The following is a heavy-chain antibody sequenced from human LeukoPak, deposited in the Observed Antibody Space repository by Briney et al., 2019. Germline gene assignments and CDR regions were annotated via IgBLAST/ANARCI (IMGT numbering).Heavy chain of an antibody. CDR1: GFNFSRYV. D-gene: IGHD2-2*01. V-gene: IGHV3-23*01. J-gene: IGHJ4*02. CDR2: ISLIGGST. Sequence: GGSLRLSCAASGFNFSRYVMSWVRPALGKGLEWVSAISLIGGSTHYADSVKGRFTISRDNSMNTLYLQINSLSAEDTAVYYCAKDRYCSSTTCSRYFDYWGQGTLVTVSS. CDR3: AKDRYCSSTTCSRYFDY.